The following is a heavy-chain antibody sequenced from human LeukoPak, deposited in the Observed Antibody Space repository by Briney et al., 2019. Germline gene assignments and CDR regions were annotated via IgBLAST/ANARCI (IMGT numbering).Heavy chain of an antibody. CDR3: ARHAEAGTLWFDP. CDR1: GGSLSSSNYY. D-gene: IGHD1-1*01. Sequence: PSETLSLTCTVSGGSLSSSNYYWGWIRQPPGKGLEWIGSMYYSGNTYYNPSLKSRVTISVDTSKNQFSLKLSSVTAADTAVYYCARHAEAGTLWFDPWGQGTLVTVSS. V-gene: IGHV4-39*01. J-gene: IGHJ5*02. CDR2: MYYSGNT.